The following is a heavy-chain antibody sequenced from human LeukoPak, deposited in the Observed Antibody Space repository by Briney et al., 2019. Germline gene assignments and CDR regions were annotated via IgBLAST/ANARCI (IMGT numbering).Heavy chain of an antibody. D-gene: IGHD3-10*01. CDR2: INHSGST. Sequence: SETLSLTCAVYGGSFSGYYWSWIRQPPGKGLEWIGEINHSGSTNYNPSLKSRVTISVDTSKNQFSLRLSSVTAADTAVYYCARGRGHYYGSGSYLSRPYYFDYWRQGTLVTVSS. CDR3: ARGRGHYYGSGSYLSRPYYFDY. V-gene: IGHV4-34*01. J-gene: IGHJ4*02. CDR1: GGSFSGYY.